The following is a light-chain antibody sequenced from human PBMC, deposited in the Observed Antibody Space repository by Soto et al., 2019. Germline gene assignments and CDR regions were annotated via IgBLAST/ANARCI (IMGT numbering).Light chain of an antibody. Sequence: EIVLTQSPGTLSLSSGERATLSCRASQSVSSSYLAWYQQKPGQAPRLLIYGASSRATGIPDRFSGSGSGTDFTLTISRLEPEDFAVYYCQQYGSSTLSCGGGTKVEIK. CDR1: QSVSSSY. J-gene: IGKJ4*01. CDR2: GAS. CDR3: QQYGSSTLS. V-gene: IGKV3-20*01.